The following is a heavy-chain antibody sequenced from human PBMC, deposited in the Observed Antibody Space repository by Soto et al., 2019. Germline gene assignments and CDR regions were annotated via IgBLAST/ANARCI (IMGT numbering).Heavy chain of an antibody. CDR1: GGTLSNSA. CDR3: ATGRIVVVGSRAYYGMDV. Sequence: QLQLAQSGADVKKAGSSVNVSCKASGGTLSNSAFSWVRQAPGQGLEWMGGIIPVFGIVNYAQKFQDRVTMTADESTSTAYMELRSLRSEDTAVYFCATGRIVVVGSRAYYGMDVWGQGTTVTV. D-gene: IGHD3-22*01. V-gene: IGHV1-69*19. CDR2: IIPVFGIV. J-gene: IGHJ6*02.